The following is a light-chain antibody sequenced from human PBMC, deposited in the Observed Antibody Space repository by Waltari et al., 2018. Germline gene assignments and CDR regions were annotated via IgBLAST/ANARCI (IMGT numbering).Light chain of an antibody. CDR1: QIISSS. CDR2: AAS. V-gene: IGKV1-8*01. CDR3: QQSYTPPPT. J-gene: IGKJ5*01. Sequence: AIRITQSPSSLSASTGDRVTITCRASQIISSSLSWYQQKPGKAPKVLIYAASTLQSGVPSRFSGSGSGTDFTLTITSLQAEDFATYYCQQSYTPPPTFGQGTRLDIK.